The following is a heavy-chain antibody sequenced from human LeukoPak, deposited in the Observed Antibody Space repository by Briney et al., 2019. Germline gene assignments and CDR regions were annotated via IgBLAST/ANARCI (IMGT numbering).Heavy chain of an antibody. V-gene: IGHV5-51*01. CDR1: GCSFTTYW. Sequence: GESLKISCKGSGCSFTTYWIGWVRQMPGKGLECMGIIYPGDSDTTYSPSFQGRVTISADKSITTAYLQLSSLKASDTAIYYCARRVNTGYYFDYWGQGTLVTVSS. CDR3: ARRVNTGYYFDY. CDR2: IYPGDSDT. J-gene: IGHJ4*02. D-gene: IGHD2-8*02.